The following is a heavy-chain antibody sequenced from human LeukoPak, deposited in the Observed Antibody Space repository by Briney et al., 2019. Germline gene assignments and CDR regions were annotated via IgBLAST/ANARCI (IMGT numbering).Heavy chain of an antibody. CDR3: ARLLGSSSSSWASFDY. CDR1: GYSFTSYW. CDR2: IYPGDSHN. J-gene: IGHJ4*02. Sequence: GESLKISCKGSGYSFTSYWIGWVRQIPGKGLEWRGIIYPGDSHNRYSPSFRGQVTFSVDKSFSTAYLQWSSLKASDTAMYYCARLLGSSSSSWASFDYWGQGTLVIVSS. V-gene: IGHV5-51*01. D-gene: IGHD6-13*01.